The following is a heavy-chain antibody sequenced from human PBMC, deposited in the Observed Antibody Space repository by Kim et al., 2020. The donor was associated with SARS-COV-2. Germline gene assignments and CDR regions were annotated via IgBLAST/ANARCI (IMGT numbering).Heavy chain of an antibody. D-gene: IGHD1-1*01. CDR2: MNPNSGNT. V-gene: IGHV1-8*01. J-gene: IGHJ4*02. CDR1: GYTFSSYD. CDR3: ARGHSWNGGPYYFDY. Sequence: ASVKVSCKASGYTFSSYDINWVRQATGQGLEWMGWMNPNSGNTGYAQKFQGRVTMTRNTSTSTAYMDLSSLRSEDTAVYYCARGHSWNGGPYYFDYWGQGTLLTVSS.